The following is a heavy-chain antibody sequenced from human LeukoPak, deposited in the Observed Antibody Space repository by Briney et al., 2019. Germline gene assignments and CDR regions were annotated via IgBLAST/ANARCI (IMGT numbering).Heavy chain of an antibody. Sequence: GGSLRLSCTASGFPFIEYSMNWVRQVPGKGLEWIAYIGIDSGKTRYADSVRGRFAISADKTRNSLYLQMNSLRVEDTAVYFCARDHNYAFDNWGQGTLVSVAS. CDR1: GFPFIEYS. CDR3: ARDHNYAFDN. CDR2: IGIDSGKT. J-gene: IGHJ4*02. V-gene: IGHV3-48*01. D-gene: IGHD1-1*01.